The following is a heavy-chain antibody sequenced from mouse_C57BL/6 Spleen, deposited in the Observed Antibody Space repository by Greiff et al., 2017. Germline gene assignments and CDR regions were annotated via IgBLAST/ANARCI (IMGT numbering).Heavy chain of an antibody. V-gene: IGHV3-6*01. CDR2: ISYDGSN. CDR1: GYSITSGYY. J-gene: IGHJ1*03. D-gene: IGHD2-4*01. CDR3: APLYYDYDDWYFDV. Sequence: EVKLVESGPGLVKPSQSLSLTCSVTGYSITSGYYWNWIRQFPGNKLEWMGYISYDGSNNYNPSLKNRISITRDTSKNQFFLKLNSVTTEDTATYYCAPLYYDYDDWYFDVWGTGTTVTVSS.